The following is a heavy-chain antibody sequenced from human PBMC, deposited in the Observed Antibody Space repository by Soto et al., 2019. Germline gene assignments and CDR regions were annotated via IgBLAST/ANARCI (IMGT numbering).Heavy chain of an antibody. J-gene: IGHJ4*02. D-gene: IGHD3-10*01. CDR3: ARGRDYYGSGSYRR. CDR2: INHSGST. CDR1: GGSFSGYY. V-gene: IGHV4-34*01. Sequence: QVQLQQWGAGLLKPSETLSLTCAVYGGSFSGYYWSWIRQPPGKGLEWIGEINHSGSTNYNPSLKGRVTIAVDTSKNQFSLKLSSVTAADTAVYYCARGRDYYGSGSYRRWGQGTLVTVSS.